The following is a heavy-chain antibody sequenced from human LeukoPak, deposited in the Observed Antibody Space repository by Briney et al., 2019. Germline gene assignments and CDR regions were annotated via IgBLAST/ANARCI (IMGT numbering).Heavy chain of an antibody. CDR1: GDSVSRSDSY. D-gene: IGHD3-22*01. CDR2: IYYSGRT. J-gene: IGHJ1*01. V-gene: IGHV4-39*01. CDR3: ARRRYYDSSGYLE. Sequence: SETLSLTCTIFGDSVSRSDSYWDWIRQPPGKGLEWIATIYYSGRTYYSPPLKSRVTLSVDMSNNQFSLTLSSVTAADTALYFCARRRYYDSSGYLEWGQGTLVTVSS.